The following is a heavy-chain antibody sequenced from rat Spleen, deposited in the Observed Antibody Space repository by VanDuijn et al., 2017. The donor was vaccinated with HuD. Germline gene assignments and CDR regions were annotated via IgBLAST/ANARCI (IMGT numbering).Heavy chain of an antibody. CDR2: IWGGGST. D-gene: IGHD1-3*01. Sequence: QVQLKESGPGLVQPSRTLSLTCTVSGFSLANYGVSRVRQPPGKGLEWIAAIWGGGSTHYNSVFKSRLSISKDTSKSQVLLEMNSLQTEDTAMYFCAREGPFNPFAYWGQGTLVTVSS. CDR1: GFSLANYG. J-gene: IGHJ3*01. CDR3: AREGPFNPFAY. V-gene: IGHV2-15*01.